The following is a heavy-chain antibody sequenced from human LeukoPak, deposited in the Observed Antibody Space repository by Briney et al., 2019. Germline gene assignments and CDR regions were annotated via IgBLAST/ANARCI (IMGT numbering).Heavy chain of an antibody. D-gene: IGHD1-14*01. V-gene: IGHV3-64D*06. CDR3: VSPVFINY. CDR2: IGSDGDST. CDR1: GFTFSSLG. Sequence: PGGSLRLSCSASGFTFSSLGMHWVRQAPGKGLEHVSTIGSDGDSTYYADSVEDRFTISRDNSKNALYLQMTSLRPEDSAVYYCVSPVFINYWGQGTLVTVSS. J-gene: IGHJ4*01.